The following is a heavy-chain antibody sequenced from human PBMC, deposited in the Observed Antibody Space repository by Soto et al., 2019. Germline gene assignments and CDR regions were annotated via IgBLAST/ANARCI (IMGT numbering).Heavy chain of an antibody. CDR2: INAGNGNT. CDR1: GYTFTSYA. V-gene: IGHV1-3*01. Sequence: ASVKVSCKASGYTFTSYAMHWVRQAPGQRLEWMGWINAGNGNTKYSQKFQGRVTITRDTSASTAYMELSSLRSEDTAVYYCAREEGIVLVPSAITNYYYYGMYFWGQGTTVTVSS. CDR3: AREEGIVLVPSAITNYYYYGMYF. J-gene: IGHJ6*02. D-gene: IGHD2-2*01.